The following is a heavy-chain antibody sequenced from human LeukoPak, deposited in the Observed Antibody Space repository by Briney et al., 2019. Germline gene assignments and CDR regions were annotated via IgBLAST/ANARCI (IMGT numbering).Heavy chain of an antibody. V-gene: IGHV1-18*01. CDR1: GYTFTSYG. Sequence: ASVKVSCKASGYTFTSYGISWVRQAPGQGLEWMGWISAYNGNTNYAQKLQGRVTMTTDTSTSTAYMELRSLRSDDTAVYYCARAYDYGSGTSGRYAFDIWGQGTMVTVSS. J-gene: IGHJ3*02. CDR3: ARAYDYGSGTSGRYAFDI. D-gene: IGHD3-10*01. CDR2: ISAYNGNT.